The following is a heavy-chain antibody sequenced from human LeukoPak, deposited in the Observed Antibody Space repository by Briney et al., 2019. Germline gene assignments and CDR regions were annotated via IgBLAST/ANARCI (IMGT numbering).Heavy chain of an antibody. CDR2: IRYDGSNK. V-gene: IGHV3-30*02. CDR1: GFTFSSYG. Sequence: PGGSLRLSCAASGFTFSSYGMHWVRQAPGKGLEWVAFIRYDGSNKYYADSVKGRFTISRGNSKNTLYLQMNSLRAEDTAVYYCAKGVRGSYYDDAFDIWGQGTMVTVSS. D-gene: IGHD1-26*01. J-gene: IGHJ3*02. CDR3: AKGVRGSYYDDAFDI.